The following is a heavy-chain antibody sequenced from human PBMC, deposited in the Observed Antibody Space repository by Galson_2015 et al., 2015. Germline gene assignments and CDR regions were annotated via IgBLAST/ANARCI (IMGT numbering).Heavy chain of an antibody. CDR2: ISGSDGST. CDR3: AKDHNYYDSSAYVDY. J-gene: IGHJ4*02. CDR1: GFTFSSYA. D-gene: IGHD3-22*01. V-gene: IGHV3-23*01. Sequence: SLRLSCAASGFTFSSYAMSWVRQAPGKRLEWVSAISGSDGSTYYADSVKGRFTISRDNSKNTLYLQMNSLRAEDTAVYYCAKDHNYYDSSAYVDYWGQGTLVTVSS.